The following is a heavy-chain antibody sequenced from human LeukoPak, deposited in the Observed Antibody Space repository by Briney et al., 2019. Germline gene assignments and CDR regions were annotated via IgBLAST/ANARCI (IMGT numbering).Heavy chain of an antibody. D-gene: IGHD3-9*01. CDR1: GFTFDDYA. Sequence: PGGSLRLSCAASGFTFDDYAMHWVRQAPGKGLEWVSGISWDSGSIGYADSLKGRLIISRDNAKNSLYLQMNSLRAEDTAVYYCARPKYDILTGSHNWFDPWGQGTLVTVSS. J-gene: IGHJ5*02. CDR3: ARPKYDILTGSHNWFDP. CDR2: ISWDSGSI. V-gene: IGHV3-9*01.